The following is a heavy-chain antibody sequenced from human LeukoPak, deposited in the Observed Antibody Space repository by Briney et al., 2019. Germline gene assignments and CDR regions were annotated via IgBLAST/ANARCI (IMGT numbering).Heavy chain of an antibody. Sequence: ASVKVSCKASGYTFTRYDSNWVRQPTGQGPEWMGWMNHGSGNTGYAQRFQGRVTMTRDTSINTAYFELSSLTSEDTAVYYCAAHTYYYSSGSFAYWGQGTLVTVSS. CDR1: GYTFTRYD. CDR3: AAHTYYYSSGSFAY. J-gene: IGHJ4*02. D-gene: IGHD3-10*01. CDR2: MNHGSGNT. V-gene: IGHV1-8*01.